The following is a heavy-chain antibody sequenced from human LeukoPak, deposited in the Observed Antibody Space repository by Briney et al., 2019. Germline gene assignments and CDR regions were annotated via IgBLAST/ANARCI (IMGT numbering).Heavy chain of an antibody. CDR3: TRDQTPYY. CDR2: IRSKIYGGTP. V-gene: IGHV3-49*04. Sequence: GGSLRLSCTASGFTFGDYAMTWVRQAPGKGLEWVGFIRSKIYGGTPEYAASVKGRFTISRDDSKGVAYLQMNSLKTENTAVYYCTRDQTPYYWGQGTLVTVSS. CDR1: GFTFGDYA. J-gene: IGHJ4*02.